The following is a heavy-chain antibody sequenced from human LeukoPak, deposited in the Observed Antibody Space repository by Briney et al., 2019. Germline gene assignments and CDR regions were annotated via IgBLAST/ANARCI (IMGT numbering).Heavy chain of an antibody. CDR1: GFTFSSYG. CDR2: IRYDGSNK. V-gene: IGHV3-30*02. Sequence: GGSPRLSCAASGFTFSSYGMHWVRQAPGQGLEWVAFIRYDGSNKYYADSVKGRFTISRDNSKNTLYLQMNSLRAEDTAVCYCATLRYPDYWGQGTLVTVSS. CDR3: ATLRYPDY. D-gene: IGHD3-9*01. J-gene: IGHJ4*02.